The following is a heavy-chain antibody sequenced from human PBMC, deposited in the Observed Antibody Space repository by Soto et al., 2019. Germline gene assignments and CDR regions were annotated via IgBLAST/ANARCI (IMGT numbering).Heavy chain of an antibody. D-gene: IGHD4-17*01. V-gene: IGHV4-30-4*08. Sequence: SETLSLTCTVSGGSISSGGYYWSWIRQHPGKGLEWIGYIYYTGSTYYNPSLKSRLSISVDTSKNQFSLSLHSVTAADTAVYYCARGGGEYDYWGPGTLVTVSS. CDR3: ARGGGEYDY. CDR1: GGSISSGGYY. J-gene: IGHJ4*02. CDR2: IYYTGST.